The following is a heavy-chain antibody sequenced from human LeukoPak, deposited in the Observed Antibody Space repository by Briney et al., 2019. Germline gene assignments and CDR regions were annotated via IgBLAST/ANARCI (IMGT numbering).Heavy chain of an antibody. CDR2: IIPVFGTA. V-gene: IGHV1-69*13. CDR1: GDTFSSYA. Sequence: SVKVSCKASGDTFSSYAISWVRQAPGQGLEWMGGIIPVFGTANYAQKFQGRVTITADESTSTAYMELSSLRSEDTAVYYCAREKGSTDYGMDVWGKGPTVTVSS. D-gene: IGHD2-2*01. J-gene: IGHJ6*04. CDR3: AREKGSTDYGMDV.